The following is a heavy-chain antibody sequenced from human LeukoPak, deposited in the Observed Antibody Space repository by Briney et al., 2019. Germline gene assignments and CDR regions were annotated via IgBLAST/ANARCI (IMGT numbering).Heavy chain of an antibody. D-gene: IGHD5-18*01. V-gene: IGHV5-51*01. CDR1: GYRFTSYW. J-gene: IGHJ4*02. Sequence: GESLKTSWKGPGYRFTSYWIGWVRQMPGKGLEWMGIIYPGDSDTRYSPSFQGPITISADKSISTAYLQWSSLKASDTAMYYCARLMIQPDYWGQGTLVTVSS. CDR2: IYPGDSDT. CDR3: ARLMIQPDY.